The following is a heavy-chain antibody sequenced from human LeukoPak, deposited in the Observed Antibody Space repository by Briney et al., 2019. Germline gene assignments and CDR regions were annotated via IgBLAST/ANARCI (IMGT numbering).Heavy chain of an antibody. J-gene: IGHJ5*02. V-gene: IGHV4-61*01. CDR2: LSYSGST. CDR3: ARKLGYCSSTSCRHNWFDL. CDR1: GGSVSSSSYY. Sequence: SETLSLTCTVSGGSVSSSSYYWSWIRQPPGKGLEWIGYLSYSGSTNYNPSLKSRVTISVDTSKNQFSLKLSSVTAADTAVYYCARKLGYCSSTSCRHNWFDLWGQGTLVTVSS. D-gene: IGHD2-2*01.